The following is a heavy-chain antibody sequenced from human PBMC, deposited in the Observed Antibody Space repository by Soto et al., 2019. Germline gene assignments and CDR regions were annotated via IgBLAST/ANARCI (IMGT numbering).Heavy chain of an antibody. V-gene: IGHV4-30-2*01. CDR1: GGSLSSVGYS. J-gene: IGHJ3*02. Sequence: PSENLALTSAVSGGSLSSVGYSWSWIRQPPGKGLEWIGYIYHSGSTYCNPSLKSRVTISVDRSKNQFSLKLSSVTAADTAVYYCARGWEYYYDSSGYQGSFAFDIWGQGTMVT. CDR2: IYHSGST. CDR3: ARGWEYYYDSSGYQGSFAFDI. D-gene: IGHD3-22*01.